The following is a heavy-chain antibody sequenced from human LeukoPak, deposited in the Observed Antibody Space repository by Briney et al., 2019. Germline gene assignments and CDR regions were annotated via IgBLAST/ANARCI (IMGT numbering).Heavy chain of an antibody. CDR2: INTDGTVT. D-gene: IGHD6-19*01. Sequence: GGSLRLSCAASVFTFRMYWMLWVRQAPGKGLGSVSRINTDGTVTTYVDSVKGRFTVSRDSADNTMFLEMSGVRYEDTAVYYCATEQWLAPPPDSWGQGTPVTVSS. CDR1: VFTFRMYW. V-gene: IGHV3-74*01. CDR3: ATEQWLAPPPDS. J-gene: IGHJ4*02.